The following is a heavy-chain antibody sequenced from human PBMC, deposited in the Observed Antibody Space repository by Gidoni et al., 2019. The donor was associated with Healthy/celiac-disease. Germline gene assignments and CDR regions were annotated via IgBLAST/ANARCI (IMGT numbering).Heavy chain of an antibody. CDR2: ISSSSSYI. J-gene: IGHJ4*02. CDR1: GFTFGSYG. CDR3: ARDSILGSGRRIDY. D-gene: IGHD6-19*01. V-gene: IGHV3-21*01. Sequence: EVQLVESGGGLVRPGGSLRLSCAASGFTFGSYGMNWVRQAPGKGLEWVSSISSSSSYIYYADSVKGRFTISRDNAKNSLYLQMNSLRAEDTAVYYCARDSILGSGRRIDYWGQGTLVTVAS.